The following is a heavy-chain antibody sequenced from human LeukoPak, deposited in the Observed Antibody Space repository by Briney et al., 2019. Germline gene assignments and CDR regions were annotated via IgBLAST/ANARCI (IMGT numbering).Heavy chain of an antibody. V-gene: IGHV3-11*01. CDR2: NSSSGSTI. CDR3: AREVVVSH. Sequence: KPGGSLRLSCASSGFTFSDYYMSWIRQAPGKGLEWVSYNSSSGSTIYYADSGKGRFTTSRDNAKTALYLQMSRLRAEDTAVYYCAREVVVSHWGQGTLVTVSS. CDR1: GFTFSDYY. D-gene: IGHD3-22*01. J-gene: IGHJ4*02.